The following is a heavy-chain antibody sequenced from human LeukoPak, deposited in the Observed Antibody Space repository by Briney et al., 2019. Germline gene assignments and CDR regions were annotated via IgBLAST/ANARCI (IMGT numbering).Heavy chain of an antibody. V-gene: IGHV4-39*01. CDR2: AYYSGSA. J-gene: IGHJ6*02. CDR1: GGSITINSHY. Sequence: SETLSLTCTVSGGSITINSHYWGWIRQPPGKGLEWIGHAYYSGSAYYSPSLESRVTISTDTSNNQFSLTLNSVTAADTAVYYCGHLGRIEVSNPWGVDVWGQGTTVTVSS. CDR3: GHLGRIEVSNPWGVDV. D-gene: IGHD5/OR15-5a*01.